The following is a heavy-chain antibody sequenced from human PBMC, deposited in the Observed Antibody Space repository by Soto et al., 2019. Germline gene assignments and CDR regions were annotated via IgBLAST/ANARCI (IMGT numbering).Heavy chain of an antibody. V-gene: IGHV3-73*01. D-gene: IGHD3-10*01. CDR2: IRTKANDYGT. J-gene: IGHJ4*02. Sequence: GGSLRLSCAASGFSFSDSAMHWVRQAPGKGLEWVGRIRTKANDYGTRYAASVKGRFTLSRDDSQNTLYLQMNSLRTEDTAIYYCARDDEGGSYCDLGYWGQGTLVTVSS. CDR3: ARDDEGGSYCDLGY. CDR1: GFSFSDSA.